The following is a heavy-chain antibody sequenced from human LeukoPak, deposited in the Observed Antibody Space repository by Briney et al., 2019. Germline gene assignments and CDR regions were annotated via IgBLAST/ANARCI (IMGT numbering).Heavy chain of an antibody. V-gene: IGHV4-59*01. Sequence: SETLSLTCTVSGGSISSYYWSWIRQPPGKGLEWIGYIYYSGSTNYNPSLKSRVTISVDTSKNQFSPKLSSVTAADTAVYYCARLDYYGSGSYRYYYFDYWGQGTLVTVSS. CDR2: IYYSGST. J-gene: IGHJ4*02. CDR1: GGSISSYY. CDR3: ARLDYYGSGSYRYYYFDY. D-gene: IGHD3-10*01.